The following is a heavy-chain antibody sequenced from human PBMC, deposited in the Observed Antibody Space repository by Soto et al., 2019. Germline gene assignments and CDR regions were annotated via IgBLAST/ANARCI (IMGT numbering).Heavy chain of an antibody. CDR2: INAGNGNT. J-gene: IGHJ4*02. CDR1: GYTFTSYA. Sequence: ASVKVSCKASGYTFTSYAMHCVRQAPGQRIEWMGWINAGNGNTKYSQTFQGRVTITRNTSASTAYMELSSLRSEDTAVYYCARLSRTYGDDVFDYWGQGSLVSVSS. V-gene: IGHV1-3*01. D-gene: IGHD4-17*01. CDR3: ARLSRTYGDDVFDY.